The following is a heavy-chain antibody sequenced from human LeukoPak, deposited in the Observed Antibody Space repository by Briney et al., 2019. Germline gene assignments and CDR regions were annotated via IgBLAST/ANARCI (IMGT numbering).Heavy chain of an antibody. J-gene: IGHJ4*02. Sequence: NPSETLSLTCTVSGGSISTYHRSWIRQPPGKGLEWIGYMYSSGSTNYNPSLKSRVTIMADTSKNQFSLRLSSVTAADTAVYYCARGPAAYDYWGQGTLVTVSS. V-gene: IGHV4-59*01. CDR3: ARGPAAYDY. D-gene: IGHD2-2*01. CDR2: MYSSGST. CDR1: GGSISTYH.